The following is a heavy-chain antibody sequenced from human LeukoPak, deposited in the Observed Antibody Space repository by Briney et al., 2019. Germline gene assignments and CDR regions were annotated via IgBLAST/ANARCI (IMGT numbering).Heavy chain of an antibody. J-gene: IGHJ4*02. CDR1: GYSISSGYY. V-gene: IGHV4-38-2*02. Sequence: SETLSLTCAVSGYSISSGYYWGWIRQPPGKGVEWIGSIYHSGSTYNNPSLKSRVTISVDTSKNQFSLKLSSVTAADTAVYYCAKEDSSSSNFHYWGQGTLVTVSS. D-gene: IGHD6-6*01. CDR2: IYHSGST. CDR3: AKEDSSSSNFHY.